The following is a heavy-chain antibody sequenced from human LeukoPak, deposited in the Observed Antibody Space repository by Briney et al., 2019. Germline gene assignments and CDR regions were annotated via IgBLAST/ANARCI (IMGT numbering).Heavy chain of an antibody. Sequence: GGSLRLSCAASGFTFSSYWMSWVRLAPGKGLEWVANIKQDGSERYYVDSVKGRFTISRDNAKNSLYLQMNSLRAEDTAVFYCARIRAANAFDIWGQGTMVTVSS. CDR2: IKQDGSER. CDR1: GFTFSSYW. V-gene: IGHV3-7*01. CDR3: ARIRAANAFDI. D-gene: IGHD3-3*02. J-gene: IGHJ3*02.